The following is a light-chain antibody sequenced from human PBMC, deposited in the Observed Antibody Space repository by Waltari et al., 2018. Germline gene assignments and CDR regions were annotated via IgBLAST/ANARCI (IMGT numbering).Light chain of an antibody. CDR2: EVS. CDR1: SSDVGAYNF. V-gene: IGLV2-14*01. Sequence: QSALTQPASVSGSPGQSITISCTGTSSDVGAYNFVSWYQQHPGKAPHLIIYEVSERPPGVFNRFSGLNSGKPASLAISGLQAEDEADYYCSSYTTSTAPGVFGAGTKVTVL. CDR3: SSYTTSTAPGV. J-gene: IGLJ1*01.